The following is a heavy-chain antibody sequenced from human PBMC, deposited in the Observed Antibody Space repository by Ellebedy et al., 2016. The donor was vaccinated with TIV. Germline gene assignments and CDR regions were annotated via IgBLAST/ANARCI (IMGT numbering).Heavy chain of an antibody. CDR3: VRDSLRLSSTG. CDR1: GFSFSNYW. V-gene: IGHV3-7*01. J-gene: IGHJ4*02. Sequence: GESLKISXAASGFSFSNYWMDWARQAPGKGLEWVAGIKDDGSEKYYVDSVKGRFTISRDNAKNSLYLQMYSLRVEDTAVYYCVRDSLRLSSTGWGQGTLVTVSS. CDR2: IKDDGSEK. D-gene: IGHD2-2*01.